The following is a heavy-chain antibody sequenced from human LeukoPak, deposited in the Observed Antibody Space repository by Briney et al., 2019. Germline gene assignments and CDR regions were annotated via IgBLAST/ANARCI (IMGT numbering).Heavy chain of an antibody. V-gene: IGHV1-2*02. CDR1: GYTFTGYY. D-gene: IGHD1-26*01. CDR3: ARTQTWYSGSYLTY. Sequence: EASVKVSCKASGYTFTGYYMHWVRQAPGQGLEWMGWINPNSGGTNYAQKFQGRVTMTRDTSISTAYMELSRLRSDDTAVYYCARTQTWYSGSYLTYWGQGTLVTVSS. J-gene: IGHJ4*02. CDR2: INPNSGGT.